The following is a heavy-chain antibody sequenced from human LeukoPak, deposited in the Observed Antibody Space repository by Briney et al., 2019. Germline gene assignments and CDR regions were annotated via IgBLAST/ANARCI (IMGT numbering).Heavy chain of an antibody. CDR2: SDPEDVKT. J-gene: IGHJ4*02. D-gene: IGHD3-22*01. CDR1: GYSLTELA. CDR3: ATVQAYANSGHLRPYFDY. Sequence: ASVKVSCKISGYSLTELAIHWVRQAPGKGLEWMGGSDPEDVKTSFAEKFQGRVTFTEDTSTDTAFMELSRLGSDDTAVYYCATVQAYANSGHLRPYFDYWGQGTLVTVSS. V-gene: IGHV1-24*01.